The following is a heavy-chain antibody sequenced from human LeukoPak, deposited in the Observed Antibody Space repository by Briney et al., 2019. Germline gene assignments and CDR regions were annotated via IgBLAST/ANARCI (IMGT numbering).Heavy chain of an antibody. CDR1: ESTFSSYA. Sequence: GGSLRLSCAASESTFSSYAMSWVRQAPGKGLEWVSGISGSGGNTYYADSVKGRFTISRDNSKNTLYLQMNSLRAEDTAVYYCAKDVHYFRSGTHYTLDYWGQGTLVTVSS. D-gene: IGHD3-10*01. J-gene: IGHJ4*02. V-gene: IGHV3-23*01. CDR2: ISGSGGNT. CDR3: AKDVHYFRSGTHYTLDY.